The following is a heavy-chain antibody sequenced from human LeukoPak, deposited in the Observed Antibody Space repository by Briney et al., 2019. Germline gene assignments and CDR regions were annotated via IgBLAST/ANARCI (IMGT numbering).Heavy chain of an antibody. CDR2: ISGSGGST. Sequence: GGSLRLSCAASGFTFSSYAMSWVRQAPGKGLEWVSAISGSGGSTYYADSVKGRFTISRDNSKNTLYLQMNSLRAEDTAVYCCAKDTSLSYPADYFDYWGQGTLVTVSS. V-gene: IGHV3-23*01. CDR3: AKDTSLSYPADYFDY. D-gene: IGHD1-1*01. J-gene: IGHJ4*02. CDR1: GFTFSSYA.